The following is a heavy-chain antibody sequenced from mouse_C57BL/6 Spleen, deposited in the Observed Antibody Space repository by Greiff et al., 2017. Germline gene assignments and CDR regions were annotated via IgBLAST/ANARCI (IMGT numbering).Heavy chain of an antibody. D-gene: IGHD2-4*01. CDR2: IYPGDGDT. CDR3: ARGRYYDYDVDYIDY. V-gene: IGHV1-82*01. CDR1: GYAFSSSW. J-gene: IGHJ2*01. Sequence: QVQLKQSGPELVKPGASVKISCKASGYAFSSSWMNWVKQRPGKGLAWIGRIYPGDGDTNYNGKFKGKATLTADKSSSTAYMQLSSLTSEDSAVYFCARGRYYDYDVDYIDYGGQGTTLTVSS.